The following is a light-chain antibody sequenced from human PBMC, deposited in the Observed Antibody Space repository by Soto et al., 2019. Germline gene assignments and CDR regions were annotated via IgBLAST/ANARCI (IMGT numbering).Light chain of an antibody. CDR2: GAS. Sequence: EIVLTQSPGTLSLSPGERATLSCRASQSVSSSYLAWYQQKPGQAPRLLIYGASSKATGIPNRFNGSGSGTDFTLTISRLEPEDFAVYYCQQYGSSPITFGQGTRLEIK. J-gene: IGKJ5*01. V-gene: IGKV3-20*01. CDR1: QSVSSSY. CDR3: QQYGSSPIT.